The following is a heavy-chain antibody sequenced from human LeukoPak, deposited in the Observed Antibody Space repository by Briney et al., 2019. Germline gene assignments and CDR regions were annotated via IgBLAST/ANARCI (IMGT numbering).Heavy chain of an antibody. Sequence: GSLRLSCAVSGFPFTRFYMSWIRQAPGKGVEWISYIGLSGSPLDYADSVRGRFTISRGNAKNSLYLELNSLRAEDTAVYYCARKDFSSGSFSYWGQGTLVTVSS. CDR1: GFPFTRFY. CDR3: ARKDFSSGSFSY. CDR2: IGLSGSPL. J-gene: IGHJ4*02. D-gene: IGHD3-22*01. V-gene: IGHV3-11*04.